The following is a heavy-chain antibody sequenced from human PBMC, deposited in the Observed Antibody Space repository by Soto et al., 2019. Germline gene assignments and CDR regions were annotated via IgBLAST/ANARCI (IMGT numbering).Heavy chain of an antibody. CDR3: STRAYDTNGYYRFDP. CDR1: GGSISSYY. Sequence: PSETLSLTCTVSGGSISSYYWSWIRQPPGKGLEWIGYIYYSGSTNYNPSLKSRVTISLDTSKNQFSLTLSAVTAADTAMYYCSTRAYDTNGYYRFDPWGQGTLVTVSS. V-gene: IGHV4-59*12. CDR2: IYYSGST. D-gene: IGHD3-22*01. J-gene: IGHJ5*01.